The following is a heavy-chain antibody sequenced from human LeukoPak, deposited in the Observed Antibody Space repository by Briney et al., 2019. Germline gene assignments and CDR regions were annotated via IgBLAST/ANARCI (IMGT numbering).Heavy chain of an antibody. CDR3: AKGDKMLTWRRTYNLCDP. Sequence: PGGSLRLSCAASGFTFSSYSMHWVREAPGKGQCWVAFIHHDGSTKYYAASVRGRFTISSDNSKNPLYLPMNSVRAEDTPVYLCAKGDKMLTWRRTYNLCDPWGQETLVTVSS. V-gene: IGHV3-30*02. D-gene: IGHD3-16*01. CDR1: GFTFSSYS. J-gene: IGHJ5*02. CDR2: IHHDGSTK.